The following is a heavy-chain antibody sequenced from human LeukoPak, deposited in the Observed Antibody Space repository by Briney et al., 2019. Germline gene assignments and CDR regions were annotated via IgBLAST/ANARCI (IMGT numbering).Heavy chain of an antibody. D-gene: IGHD3-22*01. Sequence: GGSLRLSCAASGFTFSSYAMHWVRQAPGKGLEWVAVISYDGSNKYYADSVKGRFTISRDNSKNTLYLQMNSLRAEDTAVYYCARDGLFITMIVEPLGYLGYWGQGTLVTVSS. CDR1: GFTFSSYA. V-gene: IGHV3-30-3*01. CDR3: ARDGLFITMIVEPLGYLGY. CDR2: ISYDGSNK. J-gene: IGHJ4*02.